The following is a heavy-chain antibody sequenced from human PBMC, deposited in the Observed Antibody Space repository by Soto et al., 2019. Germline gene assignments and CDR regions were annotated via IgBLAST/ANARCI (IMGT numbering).Heavy chain of an antibody. CDR3: ASVPVLTRALFSSSWRFDY. J-gene: IGHJ4*02. CDR1: GGSFSGYY. Sequence: QVQLQQWGAGLLKPSETLSLTCAVYGGSFSGYYWSWIRQPPGKGLEWIGEINHSGSTNYNPSLKTRVTISVDTSKNQFSLMLSSVTAADTAVYFCASVPVLTRALFSSSWRFDYWGQGTLVIVSS. V-gene: IGHV4-34*01. D-gene: IGHD6-13*01. CDR2: INHSGST.